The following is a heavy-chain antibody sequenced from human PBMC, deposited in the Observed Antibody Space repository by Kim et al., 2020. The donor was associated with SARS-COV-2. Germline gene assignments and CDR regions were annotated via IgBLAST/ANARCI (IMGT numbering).Heavy chain of an antibody. V-gene: IGHV3-30-3*01. J-gene: IGHJ3*02. CDR3: ASGGHDAFDI. CDR1: GFTFSSYA. D-gene: IGHD2-15*01. Sequence: GGSLRLSCAASGFTFSSYAMHWVRQAPGKGLEWVAVISYDGSNKYYADSVKGRFTISRDNSKNTLYLQMNSLRAEDTAVYYCASGGHDAFDIWGQGTMVTVSS. CDR2: ISYDGSNK.